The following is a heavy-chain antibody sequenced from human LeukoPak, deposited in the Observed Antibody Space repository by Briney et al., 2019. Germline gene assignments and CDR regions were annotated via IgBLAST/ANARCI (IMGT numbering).Heavy chain of an antibody. J-gene: IGHJ5*02. CDR3: ARDRELLYQYENWFDP. V-gene: IGHV1-69*13. CDR1: GGTFSSYA. D-gene: IGHD3-3*01. Sequence: ASVKVSCKASGGTFSSYAISWVRQAPGQGLEWMGGIIPIFGTANYAQKFQGRVTITADESTSTAYMELSSLRSEDTAVYYCARDRELLYQYENWFDPWGQGTLVTVSS. CDR2: IIPIFGTA.